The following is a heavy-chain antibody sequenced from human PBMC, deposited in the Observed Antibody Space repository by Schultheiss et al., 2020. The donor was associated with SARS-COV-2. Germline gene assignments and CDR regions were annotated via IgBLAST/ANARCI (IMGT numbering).Heavy chain of an antibody. CDR2: IYYSGST. CDR3: ARGRVRTFGYDILTGYPTHYFDY. D-gene: IGHD3-9*01. J-gene: IGHJ4*02. CDR1: GGSISSGDYY. V-gene: IGHV4-30-4*01. Sequence: SETLSLTCTVSGGSISSGDYYWSWIRQPPGKGLEWIGYIYYSGSTYYNPSLKSRVTISVDTSKNQFSLKLSSVTAADTAVYYCARGRVRTFGYDILTGYPTHYFDYWGQGTLVTVSS.